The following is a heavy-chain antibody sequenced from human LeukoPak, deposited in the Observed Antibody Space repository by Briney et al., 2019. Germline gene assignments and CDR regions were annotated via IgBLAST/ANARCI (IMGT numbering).Heavy chain of an antibody. CDR3: ARGAVGATRMDFDY. Sequence: GGSLRLSCAVSGFTFSTSNMNWVRQAPGKGLEWVSSISSSSSYIYYADSVKGRFTISRDNAKNSLYLQMNSLRAEDTAVYYSARGAVGATRMDFDYWGQGTLVTVSS. D-gene: IGHD1-26*01. J-gene: IGHJ4*02. V-gene: IGHV3-21*01. CDR1: GFTFSTSN. CDR2: ISSSSSYI.